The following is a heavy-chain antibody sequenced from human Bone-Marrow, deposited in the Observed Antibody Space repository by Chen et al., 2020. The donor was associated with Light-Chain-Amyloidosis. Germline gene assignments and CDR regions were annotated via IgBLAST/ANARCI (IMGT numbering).Heavy chain of an antibody. D-gene: IGHD3-9*01. J-gene: IGHJ3*02. Sequence: EVQLVESGGGLLQRGGSLRLSCAASGFAFSSYAMSWVRQAPGKGLEWGSTMRGSGGSRYYADSVKCRLTISRDNSKNALFLQMNSLRADDTAVYYGAKDISYDDILPGYPADAFDIWGQGTMVTVSS. V-gene: IGHV3-23*04. CDR1: GFAFSSYA. CDR2: MRGSGGSR. CDR3: AKDISYDDILPGYPADAFDI.